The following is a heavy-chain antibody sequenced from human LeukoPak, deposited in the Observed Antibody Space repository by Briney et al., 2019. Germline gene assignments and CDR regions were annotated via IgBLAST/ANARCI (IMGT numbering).Heavy chain of an antibody. V-gene: IGHV4-34*01. CDR3: AIRVSRHYYDSSGYYHNWLDP. J-gene: IGHJ5*02. CDR1: GGSFSGYY. D-gene: IGHD3-22*01. Sequence: KPSETLSLTCAVYGGSFSGYYWSWIRQPPGKGLEWIGEINHSGSTNYNPSLKSRVTISVDTSKNQFSLKLSSVTAADTAVYYCAIRVSRHYYDSSGYYHNWLDPWGQGTLVTVSS. CDR2: INHSGST.